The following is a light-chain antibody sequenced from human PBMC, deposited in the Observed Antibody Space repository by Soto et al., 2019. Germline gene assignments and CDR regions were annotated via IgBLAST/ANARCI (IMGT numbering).Light chain of an antibody. J-gene: IGKJ1*01. CDR3: QQYNSYPRT. CDR2: RAS. Sequence: DIQMTQSPSTLSASVGDSVTITCRASQSISTWLAWFQQKPGTAPKFLIYRASSLESGIPSRFSGSGSGTEFTLTISSLQPDDFATYYCQQYNSYPRTFGQGTKVEIK. V-gene: IGKV1-5*03. CDR1: QSISTW.